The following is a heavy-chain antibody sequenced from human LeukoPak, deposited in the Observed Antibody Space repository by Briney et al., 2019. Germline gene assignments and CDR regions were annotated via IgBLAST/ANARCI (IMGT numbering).Heavy chain of an antibody. V-gene: IGHV3-23*01. J-gene: IGHJ4*02. D-gene: IGHD1-26*01. CDR3: AREARARWEPYYFDY. CDR1: GFPFKTYA. Sequence: GGSLRLSCAASGFPFKTYAMTWFRQSPGKGLEWVSTITGSGNGTYYADSVKGRFTISRDNSNNTLYLQMSSLRVEDTAVYYCAREARARWEPYYFDYWGQGTLVTVSS. CDR2: ITGSGNGT.